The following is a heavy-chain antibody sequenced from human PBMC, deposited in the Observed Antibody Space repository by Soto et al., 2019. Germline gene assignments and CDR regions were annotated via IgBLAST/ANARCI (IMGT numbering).Heavy chain of an antibody. J-gene: IGHJ4*02. Sequence: EVQLLESGGGLVQPGGSLRLSCTASGFTFNRHAMTWVRQAPGKGLEWVSGLSDSGGSIYYADSVKGRFTISRDNSMNTLYLHMNTLRAEDTAVYYCAKVSSAWYAGFFDLWGQGTLVTLSS. CDR1: GFTFNRHA. CDR2: LSDSGGSI. V-gene: IGHV3-23*01. CDR3: AKVSSAWYAGFFDL. D-gene: IGHD2-8*01.